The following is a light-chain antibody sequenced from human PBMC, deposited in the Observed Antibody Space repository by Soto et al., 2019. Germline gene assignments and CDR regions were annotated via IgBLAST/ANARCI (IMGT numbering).Light chain of an antibody. Sequence: QSALTQPASVSGSPGQTITISCTGTSSDVGSDNLVSWYQEHPGKPPKHIIYEGSKRPSGVSNRFSGFKSGNTASLTISGLKGEDEADDYCCSYAGSSTFGVVFGGGTKLTVL. CDR1: SSDVGSDNL. J-gene: IGLJ2*01. V-gene: IGLV2-23*03. CDR2: EGS. CDR3: CSYAGSSTFGVV.